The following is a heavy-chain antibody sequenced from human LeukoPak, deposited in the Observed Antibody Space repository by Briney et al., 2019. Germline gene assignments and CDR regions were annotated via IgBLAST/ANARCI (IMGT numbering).Heavy chain of an antibody. D-gene: IGHD6-25*01. CDR1: GGSISSSSYS. J-gene: IGHJ5*02. Sequence: PSETLSLTCTVSGGSISSSSYSWGWIRQPPGKGLEWIGSIYYSGSTYYNTSLKSRVTISVDTSKNQFSLKLSSVTAADTAVYHCARRSIAAGSGWFDPWGQGTLVTVSS. CDR2: IYYSGST. V-gene: IGHV4-39*01. CDR3: ARRSIAAGSGWFDP.